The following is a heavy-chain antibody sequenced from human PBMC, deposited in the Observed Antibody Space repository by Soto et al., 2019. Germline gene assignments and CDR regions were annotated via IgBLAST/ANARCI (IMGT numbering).Heavy chain of an antibody. CDR3: ARGLYSGDK. V-gene: IGHV1-46*01. J-gene: IGHJ4*02. CDR2: INPNGGST. D-gene: IGHD2-21*01. Sequence: QVRLVQSGAEVKKPGASVKVSCKASGYIFTNYYIHWVRQAPGQGLEWMAIINPNGGSTNCAQEFKGRITLTRDTSTSTVYMDLSSLTSEDTAVYYCARGLYSGDKWGQGTLVTVYS. CDR1: GYIFTNYY.